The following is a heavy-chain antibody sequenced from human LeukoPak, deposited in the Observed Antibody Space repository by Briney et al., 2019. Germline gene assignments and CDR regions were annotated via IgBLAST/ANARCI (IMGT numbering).Heavy chain of an antibody. Sequence: GGSLRLSCAASGFTFSSYGMSWVRQAPGKGLEWVANIKQDGSEKYYVDSVKGRFTISRDNAKNSLYLQMNSLKTEDTAVYYCTTDLNYSNYGIGDYYYYMDVWGKGTTVTVSS. CDR3: TTDLNYSNYGIGDYYYYMDV. D-gene: IGHD4-11*01. CDR1: GFTFSSYG. J-gene: IGHJ6*03. V-gene: IGHV3-7*03. CDR2: IKQDGSEK.